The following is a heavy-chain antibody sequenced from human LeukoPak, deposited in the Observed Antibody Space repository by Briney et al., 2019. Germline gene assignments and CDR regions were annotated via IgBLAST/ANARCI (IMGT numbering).Heavy chain of an antibody. J-gene: IGHJ6*02. CDR2: IKQDGTEK. D-gene: IGHD2-21*01. Sequence: GGSLRLSCAASGFTFSRYWMTWVRQAPGKGLEWVANIKQDGTEKYYVDSVKGRFTISRDNAKNSLYLQMNSLRAEDTAVYYCATTTLGWGMDVWGQGTTVTVSS. CDR3: ATTTLGWGMDV. CDR1: GFTFSRYW. V-gene: IGHV3-7*05.